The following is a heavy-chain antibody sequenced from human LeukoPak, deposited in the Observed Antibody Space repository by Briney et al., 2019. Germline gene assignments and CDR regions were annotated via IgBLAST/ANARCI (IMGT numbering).Heavy chain of an antibody. J-gene: IGHJ4*02. Sequence: GGSLRLSCAASGFTFSSYAVSWVRQAPGKGLEWVSAISGSGGSTYYADSVKGRFTISRDNSKNTLYLQMNSLRAEDTAVYYCAKGTSYYDSSAPSDYRGQGTLVTVSS. V-gene: IGHV3-23*01. CDR2: ISGSGGST. D-gene: IGHD3-22*01. CDR3: AKGTSYYDSSAPSDY. CDR1: GFTFSSYA.